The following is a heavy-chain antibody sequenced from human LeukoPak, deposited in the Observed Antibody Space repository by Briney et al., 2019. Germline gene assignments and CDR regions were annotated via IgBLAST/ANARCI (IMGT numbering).Heavy chain of an antibody. CDR3: ARMHYFDY. CDR1: GFTFSTYS. J-gene: IGHJ4*02. CDR2: ISSSSSTI. Sequence: PMGSLRLSCAASGFTFSTYSMNWVRQVPGMGLEWVSYISSSSSTIFYADSVKGRSTISRDNAKNSLYLQMNSLRDEDTAVYYCARMHYFDYWGQGTLVTVSS. V-gene: IGHV3-48*02.